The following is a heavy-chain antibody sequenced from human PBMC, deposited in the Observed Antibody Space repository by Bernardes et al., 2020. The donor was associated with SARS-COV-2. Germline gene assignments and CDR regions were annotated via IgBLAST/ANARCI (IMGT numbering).Heavy chain of an antibody. V-gene: IGHV3-23*01. CDR1: GFTFSNNG. Sequence: GGSLRLSCATSGFTFSNNGMGWVRQAPGKGLEWVSSISASGGTTYYADSVKGRFTLSRDNSEDTLFLQMSSLRAEDTAIYFCAKCVYTSGYYGFDYWGQGTLVTVSS. CDR3: AKCVYTSGYYGFDY. D-gene: IGHD6-19*01. J-gene: IGHJ4*02. CDR2: ISASGGTT.